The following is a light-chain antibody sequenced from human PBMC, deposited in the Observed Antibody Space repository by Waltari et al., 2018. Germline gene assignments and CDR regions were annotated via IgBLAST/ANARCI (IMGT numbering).Light chain of an antibody. CDR2: EDN. CDR3: QSYDSDEGVV. V-gene: IGLV6-57*03. CDR1: SDSIASNY. J-gene: IGLJ2*01. Sequence: NSLLTQPHSVSESPGKTVTISCTRTSDSIASNYVPWYQQRPGSAPTTVIFEDNQRPAVVPDRFSASIDTSSNSASLTISGLKTEDEALYYCQSYDSDEGVVFGGGTKLTVL.